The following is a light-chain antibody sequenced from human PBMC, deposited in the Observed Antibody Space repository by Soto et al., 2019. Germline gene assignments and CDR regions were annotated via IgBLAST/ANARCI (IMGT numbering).Light chain of an antibody. CDR1: QTISTY. CDR2: DAS. V-gene: IGKV1-39*01. CDR3: QQSDSTPYT. Sequence: DIQMTQSPSSLSPSVGGRFTITCRASQTISTYVNWYQQRPGKASRRLIYDASSLLCGVPSSFSGSGSGTDFTLTIASRQREDFSTYYCQQSDSTPYTFGQGTKVDI. J-gene: IGKJ2*01.